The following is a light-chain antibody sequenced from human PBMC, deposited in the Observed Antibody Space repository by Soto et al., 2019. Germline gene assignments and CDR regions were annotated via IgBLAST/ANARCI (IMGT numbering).Light chain of an antibody. V-gene: IGKV1-9*01. J-gene: IGKJ4*02. Sequence: GDIVTITCRASESISTWLAWYQQKPGKAPKLLIYAASTLHSGVPSRFSGSGSGTEFTLTISSLQPEDFATYYCQQLYTYPLTFGGGTKVDIK. CDR1: ESISTW. CDR2: AAS. CDR3: QQLYTYPLT.